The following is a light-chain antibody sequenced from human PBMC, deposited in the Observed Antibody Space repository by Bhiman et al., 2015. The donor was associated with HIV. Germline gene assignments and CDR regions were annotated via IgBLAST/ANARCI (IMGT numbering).Light chain of an antibody. J-gene: IGLJ1*01. V-gene: IGLV1-40*01. Sequence: QSVLTQPPSVSGAPGQRVTISCTGNSSNIGAGYDVHWYQQLPGTAPKLLIYGYINRPSGVPDRFSASKSDASASLAITGLQAEDEADYYCQSYDGSLSGYVFGAGTRVTVL. CDR3: QSYDGSLSGYV. CDR2: GYI. CDR1: SSNIGAGYD.